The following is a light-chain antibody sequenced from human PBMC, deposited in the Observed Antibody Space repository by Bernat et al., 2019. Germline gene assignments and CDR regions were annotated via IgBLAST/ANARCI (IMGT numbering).Light chain of an antibody. CDR3: QAWDSSAGF. CDR1: KLGNKL. Sequence: SSELTQPPAVSVSPGQIARMTCSGEKLGNKLRCWYQQKSGQSPVVLIYRDNIRPSGISERFSASHSGNTATLTITGTQPMDEADYYCQAWDSSAGFFGGGTKLTVL. CDR2: RDN. V-gene: IGLV3-1*01. J-gene: IGLJ2*01.